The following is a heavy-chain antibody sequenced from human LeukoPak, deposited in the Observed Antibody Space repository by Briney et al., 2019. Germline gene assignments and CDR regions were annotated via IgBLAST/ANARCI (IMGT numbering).Heavy chain of an antibody. D-gene: IGHD3-10*01. Sequence: SETLSLTCTVSGGSISSSSYYWGWIRQPPGKGLEWIGEINHSGSTNYNPSLKSRVTISVDTSKNQFSLKLSSVTAADTAVYYCARGTPYYYGSGRASWFDPWGQGTLVTVSS. J-gene: IGHJ5*02. CDR2: INHSGST. V-gene: IGHV4-39*07. CDR3: ARGTPYYYGSGRASWFDP. CDR1: GGSISSSSYY.